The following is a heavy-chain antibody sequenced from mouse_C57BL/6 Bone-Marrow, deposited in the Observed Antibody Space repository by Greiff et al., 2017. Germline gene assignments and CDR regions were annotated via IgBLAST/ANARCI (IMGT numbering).Heavy chain of an antibody. CDR2: IWGVGST. CDR1: GFSLTSYG. V-gene: IGHV2-6*01. CDR3: ARRGYDYDGAGDY. Sequence: QVQLKESGPGLVAPSQCLSITCTVSGFSLTSYGVDWVRQSPGKGLEWMGVIWGVGSTNYNSALKSRLSISKDNSKSQVFLKMNSLQTDDTAMYYWARRGYDYDGAGDYWGQGTSVTVSS. J-gene: IGHJ4*01. D-gene: IGHD2-4*01.